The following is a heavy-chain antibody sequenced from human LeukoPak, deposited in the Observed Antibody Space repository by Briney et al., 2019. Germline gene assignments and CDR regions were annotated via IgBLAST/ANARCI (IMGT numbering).Heavy chain of an antibody. CDR3: ARTPQQLVHAFDI. J-gene: IGHJ3*02. CDR1: GGSISSYC. CDR2: IYYSGST. D-gene: IGHD6-13*01. Sequence: KPSETLSLTCTVSGGSISSYCWSWIRQPPGKGLEWIGYIYYSGSTNYNPSLKSRVTISVDTSKNQFSLKLSSVTAADTAVYYCARTPQQLVHAFDIWGQGTMVTVSS. V-gene: IGHV4-59*01.